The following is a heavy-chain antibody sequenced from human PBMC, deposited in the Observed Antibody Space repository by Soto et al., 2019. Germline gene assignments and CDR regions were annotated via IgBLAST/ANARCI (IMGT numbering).Heavy chain of an antibody. CDR3: AKGFWSGYGTFDY. D-gene: IGHD3-3*01. CDR1: GFTFGDFD. V-gene: IGHV3-30*18. CDR2: ISYDGSNK. J-gene: IGHJ4*02. Sequence: GSLRLSSAASGFTFGDFDMSWIRQAPGKGLEWISYDGSNKYYADSVKGRFTISRDNSKNTLYLQMNSLRAEDTAVYYCAKGFWSGYGTFDYWGQGTLVTVSS.